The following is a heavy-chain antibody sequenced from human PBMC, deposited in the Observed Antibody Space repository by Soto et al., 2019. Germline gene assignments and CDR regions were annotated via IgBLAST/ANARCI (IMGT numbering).Heavy chain of an antibody. CDR3: ASIWFGDFDY. CDR2: IYYSGAT. D-gene: IGHD3-10*01. V-gene: IGHV4-61*01. J-gene: IGHJ4*01. Sequence: SETLSLTCTVSGGSVSSGSYYWSWIRQPPGKGLEWIAYIYYSGATYKDPSLKSRVTISVDTSKNQISLKLDSVTAADTAVYYCASIWFGDFDYWGHGTLVTVSS. CDR1: GGSVSSGSYY.